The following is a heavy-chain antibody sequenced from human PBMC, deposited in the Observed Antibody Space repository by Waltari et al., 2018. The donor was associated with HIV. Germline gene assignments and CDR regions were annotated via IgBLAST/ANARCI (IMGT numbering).Heavy chain of an antibody. CDR2: INPISGGT. J-gene: IGHJ4*02. Sequence: QVQLMQSGAELKKPGASVEVSCEASGYSFTGYYIHGVRQAPGQGLEWMGWINPISGGTKYAQRFQGRVTVTMDTSINTVYMELRRLRSDDTAVYYCVRDRALDWTSDFHYWGQGTLVTVSS. CDR1: GYSFTGYY. V-gene: IGHV1-2*02. CDR3: VRDRALDWTSDFHY. D-gene: IGHD3-3*01.